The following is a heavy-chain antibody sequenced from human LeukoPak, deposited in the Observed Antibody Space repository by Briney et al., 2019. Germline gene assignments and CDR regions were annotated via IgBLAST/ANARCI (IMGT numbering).Heavy chain of an antibody. Sequence: ASVKVSCKASGYTLHWVRQAPGQGLEWMGIINPSGGSTRYAQKFQGRVTMTRDMSTSTVYMELRSLRSEDTAVYYCARGVVRYSIVGATGWFDPWGQGTLVTVSS. J-gene: IGHJ5*02. V-gene: IGHV1-46*01. CDR3: ARGVVRYSIVGATGWFDP. D-gene: IGHD1-26*01. CDR2: INPSGGST. CDR1: GYTL.